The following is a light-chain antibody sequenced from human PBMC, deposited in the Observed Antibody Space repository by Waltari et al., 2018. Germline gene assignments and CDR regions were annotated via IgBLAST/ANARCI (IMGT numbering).Light chain of an antibody. CDR1: QSVSRF. Sequence: EIVLTQSPGTLSLSPGERGTLTCRASQSVSRFLAWYQQKPGQAPRLLIYGASTRATGIPDRFSGRGAGTDFSLTISRREREDFAVYYCQKYDRLPATFGQGTKVEIK. CDR3: QKYDRLPAT. CDR2: GAS. V-gene: IGKV3-20*01. J-gene: IGKJ1*01.